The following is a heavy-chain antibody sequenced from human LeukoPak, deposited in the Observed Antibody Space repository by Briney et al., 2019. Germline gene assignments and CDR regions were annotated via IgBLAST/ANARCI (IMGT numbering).Heavy chain of an antibody. CDR2: ISAYNGNT. J-gene: IGHJ4*02. D-gene: IGHD1-26*01. CDR3: ARDWYIVGATTLEYYFNY. CDR1: GYTFTSYG. V-gene: IGHV1-18*01. Sequence: ASVKVSFKASGYTFTSYGISWVRHAPGQGLEWMGWISAYNGNTNYAQKLQGRVTMTTDTSTSTAYMELRSLRSDDTAVYYCARDWYIVGATTLEYYFNYSGQRTLVTVSS.